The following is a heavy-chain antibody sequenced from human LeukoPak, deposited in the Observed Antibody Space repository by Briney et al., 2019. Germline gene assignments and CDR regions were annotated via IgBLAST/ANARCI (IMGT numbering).Heavy chain of an antibody. CDR3: AIREYSSSSGDY. CDR2: MNPNSGNT. D-gene: IGHD6-6*01. Sequence: ASVKVSCKASGYTFTSYDINWMRQATGQGLEWMGWMNPNSGNTGYAQKFQGRVTMTRNTSISTAYMELSSLRSEDTAVYYCAIREYSSSSGDYWGQGTLVTVSS. CDR1: GYTFTSYD. J-gene: IGHJ4*02. V-gene: IGHV1-8*01.